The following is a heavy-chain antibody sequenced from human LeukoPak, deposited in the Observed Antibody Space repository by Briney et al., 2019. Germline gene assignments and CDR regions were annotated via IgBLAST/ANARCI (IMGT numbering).Heavy chain of an antibody. V-gene: IGHV3-23*01. D-gene: IGHD1-1*01. CDR3: SRSLKWNLVGFDY. J-gene: IGHJ4*02. CDR2: IRASGVGT. Sequence: PGVSLRLSCVASGYTLNTNAVSGVRQTPGKGGEWVSGIRASGVGTQYADSGEGPFAISRDKSKGTLYLQMGSLRGDDTAVYYCSRSLKWNLVGFDYWGQGILVSVSS. CDR1: GYTLNTNA.